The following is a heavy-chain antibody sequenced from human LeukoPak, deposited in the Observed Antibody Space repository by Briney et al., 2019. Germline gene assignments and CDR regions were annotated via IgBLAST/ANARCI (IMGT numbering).Heavy chain of an antibody. CDR3: ARDTRYSSGWNNWFDP. D-gene: IGHD6-19*01. V-gene: IGHV3-48*01. Sequence: GGSLRLSCAASGFTFGSYSMNWVRQAPGKGLEWVSYISSSSSTIYYADSVKGRFTISRDNAKNSLYLQMNSLRAEDTAVYYCARDTRYSSGWNNWFDPWGQGTLVTVSS. CDR1: GFTFGSYS. J-gene: IGHJ5*02. CDR2: ISSSSSTI.